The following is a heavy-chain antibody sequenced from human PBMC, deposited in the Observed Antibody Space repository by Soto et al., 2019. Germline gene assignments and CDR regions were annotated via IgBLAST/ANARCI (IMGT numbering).Heavy chain of an antibody. Sequence: QVQLVQSGAEVKKPGSSVKVFCKASGGTFSNYTISWVRQAPGQGLEWIGGIIPVFGTTDYEQKFQGRVTMTADGSTNTACMKLSSLRSADTDVYYCARSSPYIVVRKPTGNQDYYGMEVWGQGTTVTVSS. J-gene: IGHJ6*02. CDR1: GGTFSNYT. V-gene: IGHV1-69*01. CDR2: IIPVFGTT. CDR3: ARSSPYIVVRKPTGNQDYYGMEV. D-gene: IGHD2-2*01.